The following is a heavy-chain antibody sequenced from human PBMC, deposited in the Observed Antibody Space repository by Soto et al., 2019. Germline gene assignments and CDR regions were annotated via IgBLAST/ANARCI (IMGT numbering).Heavy chain of an antibody. CDR1: GGSFSGYY. CDR3: ARGGPGLSRIYYYYGMDV. J-gene: IGHJ6*02. V-gene: IGHV4-34*01. D-gene: IGHD2-15*01. CDR2: INHSGST. Sequence: XETLSLTCAVYGGSFSGYYWSWIRQPPGKGLEWIGEINHSGSTNYNPSLKSRVTISVDTSKNQFSLKLSSVTAADTAVYYCARGGPGLSRIYYYYGMDVWGQGTTVTVSS.